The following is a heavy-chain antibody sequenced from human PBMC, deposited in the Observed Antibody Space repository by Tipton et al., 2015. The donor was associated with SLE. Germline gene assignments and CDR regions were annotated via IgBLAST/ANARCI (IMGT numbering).Heavy chain of an antibody. CDR2: IYYSGST. D-gene: IGHD6-19*01. Sequence: TLSLTCTVSGGSISSGGYYWSWIRQPPGKGLEWIGYIYYSGSTNYNPSLKSRVTISVDTSKNQFSLKLSSVTAADTTVYYCARGGIAVAGTRTYFDYWGQGTLVTVSS. CDR1: GGSISSGGYY. J-gene: IGHJ4*02. CDR3: ARGGIAVAGTRTYFDY. V-gene: IGHV4-61*08.